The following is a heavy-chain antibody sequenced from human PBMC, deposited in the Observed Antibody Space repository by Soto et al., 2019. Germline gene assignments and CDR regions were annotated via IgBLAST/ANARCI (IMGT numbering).Heavy chain of an antibody. Sequence: QVQLVQSGAEVKKPGASVKVSCKASGYTFTSYYMHWVRQAPGQGLEWMGIINPSGGSTSYAQKFHGRVTMTRDTSTSTVYMELSSLRSEDTAVYYCATTRRGYCSGGSCYNLDYWGQGTLVTVSS. CDR1: GYTFTSYY. D-gene: IGHD2-15*01. CDR2: INPSGGST. J-gene: IGHJ4*02. V-gene: IGHV1-46*01. CDR3: ATTRRGYCSGGSCYNLDY.